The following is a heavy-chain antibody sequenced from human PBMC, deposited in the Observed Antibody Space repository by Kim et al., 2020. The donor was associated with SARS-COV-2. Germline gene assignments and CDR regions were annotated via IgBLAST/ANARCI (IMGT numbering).Heavy chain of an antibody. CDR2: IRNKAFLGTT. J-gene: IGHJ6*01. V-gene: IGHV3-49*03. D-gene: IGHD3-10*01. CDR3: SRERESGSFPS. Sequence: GGSLRLSCLGSGFTFGDHGLSWFRQAPGKGPEWISFIRNKAFLGTTMYAESVRGRFTISRDDSRRVVYLQMDSLRAEATATYHYSRERESGSFPSWGPGT. CDR1: GFTFGDHG.